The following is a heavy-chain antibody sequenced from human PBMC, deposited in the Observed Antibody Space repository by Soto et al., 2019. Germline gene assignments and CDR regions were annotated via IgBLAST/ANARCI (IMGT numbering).Heavy chain of an antibody. Sequence: QVQLVQSGAEEKKPGASVKVSCKASGYTFTNYAMHWVRQAPGQRLEWMGWINAGNDNTKYSQKFQGRVTITRDTSASTAYMELSSLRSEDTAVYYCARDYTAADGHPDYWGQGTLVTVSS. CDR1: GYTFTNYA. CDR3: ARDYTAADGHPDY. CDR2: INAGNDNT. J-gene: IGHJ4*02. V-gene: IGHV1-3*05. D-gene: IGHD6-13*01.